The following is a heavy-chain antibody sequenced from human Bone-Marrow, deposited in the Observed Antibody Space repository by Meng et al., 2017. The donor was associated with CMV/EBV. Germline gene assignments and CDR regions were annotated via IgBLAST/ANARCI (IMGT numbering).Heavy chain of an antibody. D-gene: IGHD2-2*01. CDR3: AREGYCSSTSCSNDY. Sequence: ASVKVSCKASGYTFTGYFMHWVRQAPGQGLEWMGWINPNSGGTNYAQKFQGRVTMTRDTSISTAYMELSRLRSDDTAVYYCAREGYCSSTSCSNDYWGQGTLVTFSS. V-gene: IGHV1-2*02. J-gene: IGHJ4*02. CDR1: GYTFTGYF. CDR2: INPNSGGT.